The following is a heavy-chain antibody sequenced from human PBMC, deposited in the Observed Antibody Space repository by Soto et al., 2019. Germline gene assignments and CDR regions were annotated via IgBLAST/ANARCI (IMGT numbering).Heavy chain of an antibody. D-gene: IGHD3-3*01. CDR2: IIPIFGTA. CDR1: GGTFSSYA. V-gene: IGHV1-69*13. CDR3: ARDKWGSITIFDYYGMDV. Sequence: SVKVSCKASGGTFSSYAISWVRQAPGQGLEWMGGIIPIFGTANYAQKFQGRVTITADESTSTAYMELSSLRSEDTAVYYCARDKWGSITIFDYYGMDVWGQGTTVTVSS. J-gene: IGHJ6*02.